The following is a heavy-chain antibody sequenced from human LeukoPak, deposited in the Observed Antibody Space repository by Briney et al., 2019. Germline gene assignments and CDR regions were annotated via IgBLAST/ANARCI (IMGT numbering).Heavy chain of an antibody. CDR3: ARAENNQSFDY. V-gene: IGHV4-34*01. D-gene: IGHD1/OR15-1a*01. CDR2: INHSGST. J-gene: IGHJ4*02. CDR1: GFTFSSHW. Sequence: GSLRLSCAASGFTFSSHWVHWVRQAPGKGLEWIGEINHSGSTNYNPSLKSRVTMSVDTSKNQFSLKLSSVTAADTAVYYCARAENNQSFDYWGQGTLVTVSS.